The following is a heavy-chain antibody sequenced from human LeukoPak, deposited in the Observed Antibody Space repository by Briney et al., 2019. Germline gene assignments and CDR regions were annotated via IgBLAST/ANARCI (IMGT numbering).Heavy chain of an antibody. Sequence: GGSLRLSCAASGFTFSSYGMHWVRQAPGKGLEWVAFIRYDGSNKYYADSVKGRFTISRDNAKNSLYLQMNSLRAEDTAVYYCARDFTIVVIPAVTCFDHWGQGILVTVSS. CDR3: ARDFTIVVIPAVTCFDH. CDR1: GFTFSSYG. V-gene: IGHV3-30*02. D-gene: IGHD2-2*01. J-gene: IGHJ4*02. CDR2: IRYDGSNK.